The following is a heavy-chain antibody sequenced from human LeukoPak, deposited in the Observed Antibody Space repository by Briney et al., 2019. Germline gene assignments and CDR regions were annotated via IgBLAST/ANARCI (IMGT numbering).Heavy chain of an antibody. Sequence: GGSLRLSCAASGFTFSSYAMSWVRQAPGKGLEWVSAISGSGGSTYYADSVKGRFTISRDNAKNTLYLQMSSLTVEDTAVYYCVRGPSTSSWYLADWGQGTLVTVSS. D-gene: IGHD6-13*01. CDR1: GFTFSSYA. CDR3: VRGPSTSSWYLAD. J-gene: IGHJ4*02. CDR2: ISGSGGST. V-gene: IGHV3-23*01.